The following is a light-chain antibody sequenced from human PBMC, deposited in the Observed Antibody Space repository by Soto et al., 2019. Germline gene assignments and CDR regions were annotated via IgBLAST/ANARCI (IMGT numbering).Light chain of an antibody. CDR2: GNH. V-gene: IGLV1-47*02. Sequence: QSALTQPPSASGTPGQRVTISCSGSSSNIGRNSVYWYQQLPGTAPKLLIYGNHQRPSGVPDRFSGSKSGTSASLAISGLRSEDEANYYCAAWDDSPSGVVFGGGTKLTVL. CDR1: SSNIGRNS. J-gene: IGLJ2*01. CDR3: AAWDDSPSGVV.